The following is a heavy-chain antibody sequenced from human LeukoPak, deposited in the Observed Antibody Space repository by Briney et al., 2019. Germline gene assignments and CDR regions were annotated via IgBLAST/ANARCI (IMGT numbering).Heavy chain of an antibody. CDR2: INLDGTDI. CDR3: AGDGVGALPGDAFDI. CDR1: GFSFSTHS. Sequence: GGSLRLSCAASGFSFSTHSMNWVRQAPGKGLEGVSFINLDGTDIHYGESVKGRFTISRDNAKNSLYLQMHTLRAEDTAVYYCAGDGVGALPGDAFDIWSQGTLVTVSS. D-gene: IGHD6-6*01. J-gene: IGHJ3*02. V-gene: IGHV3-21*05.